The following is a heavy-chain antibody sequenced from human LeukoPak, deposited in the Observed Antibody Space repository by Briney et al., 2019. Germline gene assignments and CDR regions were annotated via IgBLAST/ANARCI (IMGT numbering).Heavy chain of an antibody. CDR2: INSRGSTI. CDR1: GFTFSTYD. V-gene: IGHV3-48*03. Sequence: GGSLRLSCSASGFTFSTYDMNWVRQAPGKGPEWVSYINSRGSTIYYADSVKGRFIISRDNAKNSLYLQMNSLRAEDTAVYYCARDTPVGNWGQGTLVTVSS. CDR3: ARDTPVGN. J-gene: IGHJ4*02.